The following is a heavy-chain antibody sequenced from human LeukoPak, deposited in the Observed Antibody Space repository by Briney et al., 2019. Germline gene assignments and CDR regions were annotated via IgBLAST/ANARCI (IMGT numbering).Heavy chain of an antibody. CDR2: MYYSGST. CDR1: GVSLSSYY. J-gene: IGHJ4*02. Sequence: SETLSLTRSLWGVSLSSYYWRWLRQPPRKGLEWMGYMYYSGSTNYNPSLRSRVTISVHTSKNQFALKLSSVTAADTAVYYCARVRHYYDTAFDYGGQGTLGTVSA. D-gene: IGHD3-22*01. V-gene: IGHV4-59*01. CDR3: ARVRHYYDTAFDY.